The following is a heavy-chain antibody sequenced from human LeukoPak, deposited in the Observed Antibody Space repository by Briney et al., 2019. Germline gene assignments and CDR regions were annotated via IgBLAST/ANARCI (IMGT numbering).Heavy chain of an antibody. D-gene: IGHD3-22*01. J-gene: IGHJ4*02. CDR1: GFTFSSYS. CDR2: ISSSSSYI. V-gene: IGHV3-21*01. CDR3: ASHRYYYDSSPCDY. Sequence: GGSLRLSCAASGFTFSSYSMNWVRQAPGKGLEWVSSISSSSSYIYYADSVKGRFTISRDNAKNSLYLQMNSLRAEDTAVYYCASHRYYYDSSPCDYWGQGTLVTVSS.